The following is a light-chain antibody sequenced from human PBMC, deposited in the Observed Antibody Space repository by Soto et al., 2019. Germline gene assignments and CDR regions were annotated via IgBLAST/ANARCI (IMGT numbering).Light chain of an antibody. CDR2: GAS. J-gene: IGKJ3*01. CDR1: QSVIISY. V-gene: IGKV3-20*01. CDR3: QEDGTAPST. Sequence: TVLTQSPGTLSFSPGERSTLTCMASQSVIISYLSWFQQKHGQAPRLLIYGASSRATRIAYRFSGSGSGKDFDLTISILEPENFAVYYYQEDGTAPSTFGPVTKLD.